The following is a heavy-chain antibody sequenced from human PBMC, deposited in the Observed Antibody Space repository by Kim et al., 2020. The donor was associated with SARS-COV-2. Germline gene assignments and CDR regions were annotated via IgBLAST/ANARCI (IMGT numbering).Heavy chain of an antibody. CDR3: ASLRGISARWGAFDI. CDR1: GFTFRSYA. J-gene: IGHJ3*02. Sequence: GGSLRLSCAASGFTFRSYAMTWVRQAPGKGLEWVSGISGSGGNRYYADSVKGRFTISRDNSKNTLYLQMNSLRAEDTAVYYCASLRGISARWGAFDIWGQGTMVTVSS. V-gene: IGHV3-23*01. CDR2: ISGSGGNR. D-gene: IGHD6-6*01.